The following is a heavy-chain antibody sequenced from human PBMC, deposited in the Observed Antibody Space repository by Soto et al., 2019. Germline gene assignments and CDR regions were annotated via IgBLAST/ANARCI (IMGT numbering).Heavy chain of an antibody. J-gene: IGHJ4*02. CDR1: GFTFRNFD. CDR2: VTGSGGST. CDR3: ARAREFSGSGFDY. D-gene: IGHD3-10*01. V-gene: IGHV3-23*04. Sequence: EVQLAESGGGLVQPGGSLRLSCAATGFTFRNFDMRWVRQAPGKGLEWVSLVTGSGGSTFHAASVKGRSIMSRDNAKDTMYLQMNSLRAEDTAVYYCARAREFSGSGFDYWGQGALVTVSS.